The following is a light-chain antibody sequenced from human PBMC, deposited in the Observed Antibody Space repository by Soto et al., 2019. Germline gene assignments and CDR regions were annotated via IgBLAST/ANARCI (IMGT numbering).Light chain of an antibody. CDR3: QQYNSYSTWT. J-gene: IGKJ1*01. Sequence: DIQMTQSPSTLSASVGDRVTITGRASQSISSWLAWYQQKPGKAPKVLIYKASSLERGVPSRFSGSGSGTEFTLTISSLQPDDFATYYCQQYNSYSTWTFGQGTKVDNK. CDR2: KAS. CDR1: QSISSW. V-gene: IGKV1-5*03.